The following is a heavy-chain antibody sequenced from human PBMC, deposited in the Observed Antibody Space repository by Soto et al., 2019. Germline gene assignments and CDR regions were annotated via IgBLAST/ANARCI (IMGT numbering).Heavy chain of an antibody. CDR2: ISWSSGSL. V-gene: IGHV3-9*01. D-gene: IGHD3-3*01. CDR3: AKGVAGWYYFDY. CDR1: GFTFDNYA. J-gene: IGHJ4*02. Sequence: EVQLVESGGGLVQPGRSLRLSCAASGFTFDNYAIHWVRQAPGKGLEWVSGISWSSGSLGYAESVKGRFTISSDNAKNSLYLHMNSLRAEDTALYYCAKGVAGWYYFDYWGQGTLVTVSS.